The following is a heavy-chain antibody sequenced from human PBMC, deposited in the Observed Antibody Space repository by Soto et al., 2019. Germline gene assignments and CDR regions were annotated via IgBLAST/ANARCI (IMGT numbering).Heavy chain of an antibody. CDR2: FGGDENYT. J-gene: IGHJ6*02. Sequence: GGVPRLSCGASGFSVKRYWMHWVRQAPGKGLVWLSRFGGDENYTDYADSVRGRFTISRDIAKNTIYLQMNSLRAEDTAVYYCGKGKELGVVRYGLDAWGQGTTVTVSS. D-gene: IGHD3-3*01. CDR1: GFSVKRYW. CDR3: GKGKELGVVRYGLDA. V-gene: IGHV3-74*01.